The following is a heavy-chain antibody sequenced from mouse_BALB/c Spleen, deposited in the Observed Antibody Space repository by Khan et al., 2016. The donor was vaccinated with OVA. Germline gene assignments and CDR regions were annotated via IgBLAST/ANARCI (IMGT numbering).Heavy chain of an antibody. Sequence: VQLVESGPGLVKPSQSLSLTCTVTGYSITSDYAWNWIRQFPENKLEWLGYISYSGNTKYNPSLKSRIPVTRDTSKNQFFLQLNSVTTEATATNYCGRRDGRDFDYWGQGTTLTVSS. V-gene: IGHV3-2*02. CDR1: GYSITSDYA. J-gene: IGHJ2*01. D-gene: IGHD2-3*01. CDR3: GRRDGRDFDY. CDR2: ISYSGNT.